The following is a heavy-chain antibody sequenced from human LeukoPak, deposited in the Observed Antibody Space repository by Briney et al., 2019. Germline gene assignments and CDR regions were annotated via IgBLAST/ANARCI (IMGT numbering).Heavy chain of an antibody. CDR3: ARAAKRTFDI. CDR2: IKEDGSQK. CDR1: GVSFSDYW. V-gene: IGHV3-7*03. D-gene: IGHD6-25*01. J-gene: IGHJ3*02. Sequence: GGALRLSCAASGVSFSDYWMRWVRQAPGKGLEWVANIKEDGSQKFYLDSMKGRFTISRDNAKNSLYLQMNSLRAEDTALYYCARAAKRTFDIWGQGTMVTVSS.